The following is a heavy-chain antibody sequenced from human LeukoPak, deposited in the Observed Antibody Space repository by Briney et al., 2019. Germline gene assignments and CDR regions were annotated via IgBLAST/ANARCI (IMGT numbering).Heavy chain of an antibody. CDR1: GFTLSSYV. Sequence: GRSLRLSCAASGFTLSSYVMHWVRQAPGKGLEWVAVISYDGSNTYNADSVMGRFTISRDNSKNTLYLQMNSLRAEDTAVYYCAKDQGGLVLGSNWFDPWGQGTLVTVSS. D-gene: IGHD3/OR15-3a*01. J-gene: IGHJ5*02. CDR3: AKDQGGLVLGSNWFDP. CDR2: ISYDGSNT. V-gene: IGHV3-30*04.